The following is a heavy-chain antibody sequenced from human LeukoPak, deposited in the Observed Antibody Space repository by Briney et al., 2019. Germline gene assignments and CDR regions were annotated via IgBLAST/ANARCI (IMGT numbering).Heavy chain of an antibody. CDR2: IIPNLGIA. V-gene: IGHV1-69*04. D-gene: IGHD5-24*01. J-gene: IGHJ5*02. CDR1: GGTFSSYA. Sequence: GSSVKVSCKASGGTFSSYAISWVRQAPGQGLEWMGRIIPNLGIANYAQKFQGRVTITADKSTSTAYMEVSSLRSEDTAVYYCARGGYNYVWFDPWGQGTPVTVSS. CDR3: ARGGYNYVWFDP.